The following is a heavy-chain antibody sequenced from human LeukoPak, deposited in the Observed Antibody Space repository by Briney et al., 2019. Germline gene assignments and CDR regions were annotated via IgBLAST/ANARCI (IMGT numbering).Heavy chain of an antibody. CDR1: GYTFTSYG. D-gene: IGHD3-10*01. CDR3: ARVYGSGSPYYYYYGMDV. Sequence: ASVKVSCKASGYTFTSYGISWVRQAPGQGLEWMGWISAYNGNTSYAQKLQGRVTMTTDTSTSTAYMELRSLRSDDTAVYYCARVYGSGSPYYYYYGMDVWGQGTTVTVSS. J-gene: IGHJ6*02. V-gene: IGHV1-18*01. CDR2: ISAYNGNT.